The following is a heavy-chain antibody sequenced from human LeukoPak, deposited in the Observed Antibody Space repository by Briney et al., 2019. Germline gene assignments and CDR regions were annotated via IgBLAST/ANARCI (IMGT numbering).Heavy chain of an antibody. J-gene: IGHJ6*03. D-gene: IGHD1-26*01. Sequence: SETLSLTCTVPGGSISPFYWSWSRQPPGKGLGWIGYIFYSGSTSYNPSLKRRVTISLDTSKNQFSLTLNSVTAADTAVYYCARIRGWEGSRYYYYYYMDVWGKGTTVTVPS. CDR1: GGSISPFY. CDR3: ARIRGWEGSRYYYYYYMDV. CDR2: IFYSGST. V-gene: IGHV4-59*01.